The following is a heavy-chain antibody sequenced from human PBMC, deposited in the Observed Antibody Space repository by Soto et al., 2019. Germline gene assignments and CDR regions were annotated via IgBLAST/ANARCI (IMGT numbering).Heavy chain of an antibody. Sequence: GGSLRLSCAASGFTFSSYAMSWVRQAPGKGLEWVSAISGSGGSTYYADSVKGRFTISRDNSKNTLYLQMNSLRAEDTAVYYCAKGAQGSSSWYPHEYFQHWGQGTLVTVSS. CDR1: GFTFSSYA. V-gene: IGHV3-23*01. J-gene: IGHJ1*01. D-gene: IGHD6-13*01. CDR3: AKGAQGSSSWYPHEYFQH. CDR2: ISGSGGST.